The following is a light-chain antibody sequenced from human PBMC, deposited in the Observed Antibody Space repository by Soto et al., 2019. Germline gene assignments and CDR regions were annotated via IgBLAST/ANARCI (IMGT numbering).Light chain of an antibody. Sequence: PGETATLSFRASQSVSRIYLSWFQQKPGQAPRLLIYGTSTRATGIPVRFSGSGSGTDFTLTISSLKPEDFEVYFCHQDFNLPWTFGQGTKVDIK. J-gene: IGKJ1*01. V-gene: IGKV3D-7*01. CDR2: GTS. CDR1: QSVSRIY. CDR3: HQDFNLPWT.